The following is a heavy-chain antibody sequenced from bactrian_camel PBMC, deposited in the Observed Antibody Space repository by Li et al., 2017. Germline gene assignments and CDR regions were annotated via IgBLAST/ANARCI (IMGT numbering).Heavy chain of an antibody. CDR2: IMYIGGGT. D-gene: IGHD6*01. V-gene: IGHV3S61*01. J-gene: IGHJ6*01. CDR1: GLTFADYA. CDR3: AALNTHEVPGATDFGY. Sequence: HVQLVESGGGLVQAGGSLRLSCTASGLTFADYAMGWFRQIPGKEREGVAVIMYIGGGTRYADSVKGRFTISKDDAKGTLYLQLNSLKTDDTGMYYCAALNTHEVPGATDFGYWGQGTQVTVS.